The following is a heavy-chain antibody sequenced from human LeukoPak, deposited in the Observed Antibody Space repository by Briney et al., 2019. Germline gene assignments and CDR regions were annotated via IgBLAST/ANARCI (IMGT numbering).Heavy chain of an antibody. CDR2: ISTSSNYM. D-gene: IGHD3/OR15-3a*01. Sequence: GGSLRLSCAASGFTFTTYTMTWVRQAPGKGLEWVSSISTSSNYMYYGDSVKGRFTISRDNAKNSVFLQMNSLRAEDTAVYYCASLDWGSGGFANWGQGTLVTVSS. CDR1: GFTFTTYT. CDR3: ASLDWGSGGFAN. V-gene: IGHV3-21*01. J-gene: IGHJ4*02.